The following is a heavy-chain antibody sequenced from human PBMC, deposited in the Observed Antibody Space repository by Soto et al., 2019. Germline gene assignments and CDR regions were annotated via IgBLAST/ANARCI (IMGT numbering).Heavy chain of an antibody. CDR2: ISSTTNYI. CDR3: ARESEDLTSNFDY. CDR1: GFTFSRYS. Sequence: PGGSLRLSCAASGFTFSRYSMNRVRQAPGKGLEWVSSISSTTNYIYYADSMKGRFTVSRDNAKNSVYLDMNSLSAEDTAVYYCARESEDLTSNFDYWGQGTLVTVSS. J-gene: IGHJ4*02. V-gene: IGHV3-21*01.